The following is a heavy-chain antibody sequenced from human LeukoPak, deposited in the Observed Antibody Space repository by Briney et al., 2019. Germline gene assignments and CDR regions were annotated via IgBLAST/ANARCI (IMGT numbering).Heavy chain of an antibody. CDR1: GFTFSSYA. CDR2: ISGSGGST. Sequence: GGSLRLSCAASGFTFSSYAMSWVRQAPGKGLEWVSAISGSGGSTYYADSVKGRFTISRDNSKNTLYLQMNSLRAEDTAVYYCATNPLGYCSGGSCYHFDYWGQGTLVTVSS. D-gene: IGHD2-15*01. CDR3: ATNPLGYCSGGSCYHFDY. V-gene: IGHV3-23*01. J-gene: IGHJ4*02.